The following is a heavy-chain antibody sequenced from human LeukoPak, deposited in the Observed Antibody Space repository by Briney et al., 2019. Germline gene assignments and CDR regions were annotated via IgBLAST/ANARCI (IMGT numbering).Heavy chain of an antibody. CDR1: GYTFTGYY. D-gene: IGHD3-9*01. CDR2: INPNSGGT. CDR3: ARDLPDWYPYYFDY. V-gene: IGHV1-2*02. Sequence: ASVKVSCKASGYTFTGYYMHWVRQAPGQGLEWMGWINPNSGGTNYAQKFQGRVTMPRDTSISTAYMELSRLRSDDTAVYYCARDLPDWYPYYFDYWGQGTLVTVSS. J-gene: IGHJ4*02.